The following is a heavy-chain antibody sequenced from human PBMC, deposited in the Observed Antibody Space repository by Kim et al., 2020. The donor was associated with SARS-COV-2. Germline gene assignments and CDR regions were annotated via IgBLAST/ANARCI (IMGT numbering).Heavy chain of an antibody. V-gene: IGHV3-48*03. CDR1: GFTFSSYE. CDR3: ARDWRYYYGSGSYYSTYYYYGMDV. Sequence: GGSLRLSCAASGFTFSSYEMNWVRQAPGKGLEWVSYISSSGSTKYYADSVKGRFTISRDNAKNSLYLQMNSLRAEDTAVYYCARDWRYYYGSGSYYSTYYYYGMDVWGQGTTVTVSS. D-gene: IGHD3-10*01. CDR2: ISSSGSTK. J-gene: IGHJ6*02.